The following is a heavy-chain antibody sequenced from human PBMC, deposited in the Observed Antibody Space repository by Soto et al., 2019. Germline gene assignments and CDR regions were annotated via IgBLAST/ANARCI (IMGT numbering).Heavy chain of an antibody. CDR1: GGSVSSGSYY. Sequence: SETLSLTCTVSGGSVSSGSYYWSWIRQPPGKGLEWIGYIYYSGSTNYNPSLKSRVTISVDTSKNQFSLKLSSVTAADTAVYYCARDCWTRPSGSSNFFAYSGQGTLVTVSS. J-gene: IGHJ4*02. V-gene: IGHV4-61*01. CDR2: IYYSGST. D-gene: IGHD3-3*01. CDR3: ARDCWTRPSGSSNFFAY.